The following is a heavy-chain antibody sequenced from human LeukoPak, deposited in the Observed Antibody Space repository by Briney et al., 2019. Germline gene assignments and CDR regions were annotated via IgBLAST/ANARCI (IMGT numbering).Heavy chain of an antibody. J-gene: IGHJ4*02. D-gene: IGHD2-15*01. Sequence: SVKVSCKASGGTFSSYAISWVRQAPGQGLEWMGGIIPIFGTANYAQKFQGRVTITADESTSTAYMELSSLRSEDTAVYYCARGCSGGSCCSGDYWGQGTLVTVSS. CDR2: IIPIFGTA. CDR3: ARGCSGGSCCSGDY. V-gene: IGHV1-69*13. CDR1: GGTFSSYA.